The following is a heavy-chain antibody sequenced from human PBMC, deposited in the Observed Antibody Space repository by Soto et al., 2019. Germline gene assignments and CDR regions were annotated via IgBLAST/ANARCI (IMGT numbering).Heavy chain of an antibody. CDR1: GFTFSNAW. V-gene: IGHV3-15*01. CDR2: IKSKTDGGTT. Sequence: EVQLVESGGGLVKPGGSLRLSCAASGFTFSNAWMSWVRQAPGKGLEWVGRIKSKTDGGTTDYAAPVKGRFTISRDDSKNTLYLQMNSLKTEDTAVYYCTTVIKGDFKNPNYYYYMDVWGKGTTVTVSS. CDR3: TTVIKGDFKNPNYYYYMDV. D-gene: IGHD3-3*01. J-gene: IGHJ6*03.